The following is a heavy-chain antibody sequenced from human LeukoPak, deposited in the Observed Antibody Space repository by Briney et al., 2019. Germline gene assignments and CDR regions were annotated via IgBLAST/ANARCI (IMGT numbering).Heavy chain of an antibody. CDR1: GSTVSSNY. J-gene: IGHJ4*02. CDR3: ARAHQYSSGPWGFDY. Sequence: GGSLRLSCAASGSTVSSNYMSWVRQAPGKGLEWVSVIYSGGSTYYADSVKGRFTISRDNSKNTLYLQMNSLRAEDTAVYYCARAHQYSSGPWGFDYWGQGTLVTVSS. V-gene: IGHV3-53*01. D-gene: IGHD6-19*01. CDR2: IYSGGST.